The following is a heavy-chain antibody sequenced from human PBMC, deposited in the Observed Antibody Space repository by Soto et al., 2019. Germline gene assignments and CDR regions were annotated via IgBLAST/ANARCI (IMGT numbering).Heavy chain of an antibody. Sequence: SVKDSCKASGGTFSSYAIIWVRQAPGQGLEWMGGIIPIFGTANYAQKFQGRVTITADESTSTAYMELSSLRSEDTAVYYCARGYCSSTSCYVDYYYYGMDVWGQGTTVTVSS. V-gene: IGHV1-69*13. CDR3: ARGYCSSTSCYVDYYYYGMDV. J-gene: IGHJ6*02. CDR1: GGTFSSYA. CDR2: IIPIFGTA. D-gene: IGHD2-2*01.